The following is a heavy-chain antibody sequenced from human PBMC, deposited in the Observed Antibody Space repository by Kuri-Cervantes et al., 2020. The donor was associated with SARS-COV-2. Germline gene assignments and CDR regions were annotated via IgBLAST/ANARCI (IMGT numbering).Heavy chain of an antibody. CDR2: IYYSGSA. Sequence: GSLRLSCTVSGGSISNGSFYWGWIRQPPGRGLEWIGNIYYSGSAYYCPSLESRATISLDTSNNQFSLKLSPVTAADTAVYYCARPDSSGYYFDYWGQGTLVTVSS. J-gene: IGHJ4*02. V-gene: IGHV4-39*01. D-gene: IGHD3-22*01. CDR1: GGSISNGSFY. CDR3: ARPDSSGYYFDY.